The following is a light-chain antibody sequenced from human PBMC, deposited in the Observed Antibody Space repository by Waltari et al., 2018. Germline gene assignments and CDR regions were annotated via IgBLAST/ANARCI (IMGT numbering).Light chain of an antibody. CDR1: QSVSSY. V-gene: IGKV3-11*01. J-gene: IGKJ3*01. Sequence: SPGERATLSCRASQSVSSYVAWYQQKPGQAPRLLIYDASNRATGIPARFSGRGSGTDFTLTISSLEPEDFAVYYCQQRSNWPPLSTFGPGTKVDIK. CDR3: QQRSNWPPLST. CDR2: DAS.